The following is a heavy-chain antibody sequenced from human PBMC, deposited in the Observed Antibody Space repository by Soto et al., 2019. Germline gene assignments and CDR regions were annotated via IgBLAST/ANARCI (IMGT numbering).Heavy chain of an antibody. D-gene: IGHD2-15*01. Sequence: LRLSCAASGFTFISYGMHWVRQAPGKGLEWVAVISYDGSNKYYADSVKGRFTISRDNSKNTLYLQMNSLRAEDTAVYYCALYCSGGSCYPTTFDYWGQGTLVTVSS. J-gene: IGHJ4*02. V-gene: IGHV3-30*03. CDR1: GFTFISYG. CDR2: ISYDGSNK. CDR3: ALYCSGGSCYPTTFDY.